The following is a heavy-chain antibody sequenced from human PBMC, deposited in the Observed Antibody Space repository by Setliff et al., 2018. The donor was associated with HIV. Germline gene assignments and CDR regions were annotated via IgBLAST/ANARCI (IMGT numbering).Heavy chain of an antibody. J-gene: IGHJ4*02. CDR2: IFHTGST. CDR1: GASIRSNNW. CDR3: ARDPHYFDTSGHYSWFYFDY. V-gene: IGHV4-4*02. Sequence: PSETLSLTCAVSGASIRSNNWWNWVRQAPGKGLEWIGEIFHTGSTNYNPSLKSRLTISIDKSKNHFSLKLNSVTAADTAVYFCARDPHYFDTSGHYSWFYFDYWGQGTLVTVSS. D-gene: IGHD3-22*01.